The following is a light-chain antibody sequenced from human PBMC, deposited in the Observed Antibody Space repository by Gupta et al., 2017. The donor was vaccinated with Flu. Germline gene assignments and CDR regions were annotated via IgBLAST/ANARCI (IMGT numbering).Light chain of an antibody. CDR3: LLSSGGALI. CDR2: TTS. J-gene: IGLJ2*01. Sequence: QTVVTQEPSLTVSPGGTVTLTCASSTGTVTSDYYPNWFQQKPGQAPRALIYTTSNRHSWTPARFFGPLLGEKADLELLGLQPEDEAELYRLLSSGGALIFGGGTKLTVL. V-gene: IGLV7-43*01. CDR1: TGTVTSDYY.